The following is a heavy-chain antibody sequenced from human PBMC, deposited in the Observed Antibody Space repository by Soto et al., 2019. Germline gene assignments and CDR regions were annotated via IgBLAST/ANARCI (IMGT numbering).Heavy chain of an antibody. D-gene: IGHD2-2*01. CDR3: ARERYQVISDGMDV. CDR1: GYTFTYRY. V-gene: IGHV1-2*02. Sequence: ASVKVSCKASGYTFTYRYLHWVRQAPGQALEWMGWINPETGGTSYAQKFQGRVTMSRDTSINTAYLALSRLRFADAAVYFCARERYQVISDGMDVWGQGTTVTVSS. J-gene: IGHJ6*02. CDR2: INPETGGT.